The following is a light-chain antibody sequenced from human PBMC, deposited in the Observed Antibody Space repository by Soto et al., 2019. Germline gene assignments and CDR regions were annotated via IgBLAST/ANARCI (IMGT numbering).Light chain of an antibody. V-gene: IGKV1-5*01. CDR1: QSIDRW. CDR2: DVS. J-gene: IGKJ4*01. CDR3: QHYNSYSLP. Sequence: DIQMTQSPSTLSASVGDRVTITCRASQSIDRWLAWYQQKPGKAHKLLIYDVSNLESGIPSRFSGSGYATKFSLTFSSLLPDDFAIYYCQHYNSYSLPFGGGTNLDIK.